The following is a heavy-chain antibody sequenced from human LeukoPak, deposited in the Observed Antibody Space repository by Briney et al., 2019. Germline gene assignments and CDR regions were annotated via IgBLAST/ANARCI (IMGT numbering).Heavy chain of an antibody. V-gene: IGHV1-69*05. CDR2: IIPIFGTA. Sequence: ASVKVSCKASGGTFCSYAISWVRQAPGQGLEWLGRIIPIFGTANSAQKFQGRVTITTDEATSTAYMELSSLRSEDTAVYYCAREEAAAALPFDYWGQGTLVTVSS. J-gene: IGHJ4*02. CDR3: AREEAAAALPFDY. D-gene: IGHD6-13*01. CDR1: GGTFCSYA.